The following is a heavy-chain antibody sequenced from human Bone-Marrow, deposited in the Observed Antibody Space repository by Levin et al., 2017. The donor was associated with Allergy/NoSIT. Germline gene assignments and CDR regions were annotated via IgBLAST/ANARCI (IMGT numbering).Heavy chain of an antibody. J-gene: IGHJ5*02. Sequence: GGSLRLSCAASGFVFSSYSMDWVRQAPGKGLEWVASSSSSGNIKYADSVKGRFNISRDNAKNSLYLQMNSLRAEDPAVYYCARDRGRWFDPWGQGTPVTVSS. CDR1: GFVFSSYS. CDR3: ARDRGRWFDP. CDR2: SSSSGNI. V-gene: IGHV3-21*01.